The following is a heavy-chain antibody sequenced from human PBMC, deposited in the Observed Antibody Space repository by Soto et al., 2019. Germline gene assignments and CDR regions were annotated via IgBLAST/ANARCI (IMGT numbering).Heavy chain of an antibody. V-gene: IGHV3-23*01. CDR2: ISGSGGST. CDR3: AKDPLGVGATPVWPH. Sequence: GGSLRLSCAASGFTFSSYAMSGVRQAPGKGLEWVSAISGSGGSTYYADSVKGRFTISRDNSKNTLYLQMNSLRAEDTAVYYCAKDPLGVGATPVWPHWGQGTLVTVSS. J-gene: IGHJ4*02. CDR1: GFTFSSYA. D-gene: IGHD1-26*01.